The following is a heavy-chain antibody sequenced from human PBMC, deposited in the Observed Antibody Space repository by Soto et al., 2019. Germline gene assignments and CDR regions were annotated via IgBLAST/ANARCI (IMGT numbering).Heavy chain of an antibody. D-gene: IGHD3-22*01. J-gene: IGHJ3*02. CDR3: ARARIYYYDSSGPNEGDAFDI. CDR2: ISSSSSTI. CDR1: GFTFSSYS. V-gene: IGHV3-48*02. Sequence: GGSLRLSCAASGFTFSSYSMNWVRHAPGKGLEWVSYISSSSSTIYYADSVKGRFTISRDNAKNSLYLQMNSLRDEDTAVYYCARARIYYYDSSGPNEGDAFDIWGQGTMVTVSS.